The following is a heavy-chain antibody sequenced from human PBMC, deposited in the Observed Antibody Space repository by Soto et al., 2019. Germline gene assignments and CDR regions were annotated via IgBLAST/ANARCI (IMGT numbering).Heavy chain of an antibody. D-gene: IGHD4-4*01. CDR3: AKSFIEGYRVFDP. J-gene: IGHJ5*02. Sequence: GGSLRLSCAASGFSFSSYGVHWVRQAPGKGLEWVAVISYDGSNKYYADSVKGRFTISRDNSKNTLYLQMNSLRAEDTAVYYCAKSFIEGYRVFDPRGQGTLVTVSS. CDR2: ISYDGSNK. V-gene: IGHV3-30*18. CDR1: GFSFSSYG.